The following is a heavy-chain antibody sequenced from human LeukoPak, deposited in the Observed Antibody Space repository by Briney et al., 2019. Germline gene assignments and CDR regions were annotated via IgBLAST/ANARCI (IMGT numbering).Heavy chain of an antibody. CDR2: TYYRSKWYN. V-gene: IGHV6-1*01. D-gene: IGHD6-13*01. Sequence: SQTLSLTCAISGDSVSSNSAAWNWIRQSPSRGLEWLGRTYYRSKWYNDYAVSVKSRITINPDTSKNQFSLQLNSVTPEDTAVYYCARGIAAADPLGNWFDPWGQGTLVTVSS. J-gene: IGHJ5*02. CDR1: GDSVSSNSAA. CDR3: ARGIAAADPLGNWFDP.